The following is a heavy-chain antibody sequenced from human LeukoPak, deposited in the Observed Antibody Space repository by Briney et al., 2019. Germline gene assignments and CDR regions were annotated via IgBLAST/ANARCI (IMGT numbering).Heavy chain of an antibody. CDR3: ARGHTVIGL. Sequence: GGSLRLSCAASGFSLSDWYMSLIRRAPGKGLEHVGYTSPTGTDISHGDSVKGRFTISRDNARNSLYLEMKSLTVDDTAVYLCARGHTVIGLWGQGTLVTVSS. D-gene: IGHD3-22*01. CDR2: TSPTGTDI. CDR1: GFSLSDWY. V-gene: IGHV3-11*04. J-gene: IGHJ4*02.